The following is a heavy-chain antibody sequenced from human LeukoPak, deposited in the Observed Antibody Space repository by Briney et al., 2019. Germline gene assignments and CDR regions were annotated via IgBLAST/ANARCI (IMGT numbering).Heavy chain of an antibody. V-gene: IGHV3-23*01. CDR3: AKVRASWYFDL. J-gene: IGHJ2*01. Sequence: PGGSLRLSCAASGFTFSSYAMSWVRQAPGQGLEWVSAISGSGGSTYYADSVKGRFTISRDNSKNTMYLQMNSLRDEDTAVYYCAKVRASWYFDLWGRGTLVTVSS. CDR1: GFTFSSYA. CDR2: ISGSGGST.